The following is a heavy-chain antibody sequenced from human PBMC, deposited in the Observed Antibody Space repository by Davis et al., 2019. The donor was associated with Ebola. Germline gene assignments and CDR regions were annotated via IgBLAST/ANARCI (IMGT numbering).Heavy chain of an antibody. Sequence: PGGSLRLSCKGSGYSFANYWIAWVRQMPGKGLEWMGIIYPDDSDTRYSPSFQGQVTISADESISTAYLQWSSLKASDTAMYYCARGTSLARNFDYWGQGTLVSIS. D-gene: IGHD3-3*02. CDR2: IYPDDSDT. CDR3: ARGTSLARNFDY. J-gene: IGHJ4*02. CDR1: GYSFANYW. V-gene: IGHV5-51*01.